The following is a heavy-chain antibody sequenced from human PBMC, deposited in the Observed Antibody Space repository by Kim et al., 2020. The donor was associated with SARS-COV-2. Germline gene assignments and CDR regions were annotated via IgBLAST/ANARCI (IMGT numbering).Heavy chain of an antibody. CDR3: TTYLRDGYDWSVYDI. CDR2: IKRENDGGTT. CDR1: GFTFNNAW. V-gene: IGHV3-15*01. J-gene: IGHJ3*02. D-gene: IGHD5-12*01. Sequence: GGSLRLSCAASGFTFNNAWMSWVRQAPGKGLEWVGRIKRENDGGTTHYPSPVKGRFPISRNDSKNMPYRQMNSLNTEETDGYYCTTYLRDGYDWSVYDI.